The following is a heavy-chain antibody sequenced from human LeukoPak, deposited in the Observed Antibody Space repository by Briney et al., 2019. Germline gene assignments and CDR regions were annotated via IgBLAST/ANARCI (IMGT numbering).Heavy chain of an antibody. CDR1: GDTFTSYA. CDR3: ANLGVVGY. D-gene: IGHD3-10*01. J-gene: IGHJ4*02. Sequence: GGSLRLSCAASGDTFTSYAMSWVRQTPREGLEWVSAISGSGGSTYYADSVNGRFTISRDNSKNTLYLQVNSLRAEDTAVDYYANLGVVGYWGQETLVTVSS. CDR2: ISGSGGST. V-gene: IGHV3-23*01.